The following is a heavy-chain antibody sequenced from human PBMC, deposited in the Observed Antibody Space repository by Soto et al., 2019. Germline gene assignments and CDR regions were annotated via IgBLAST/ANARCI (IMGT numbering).Heavy chain of an antibody. CDR3: AIAPILGDETTYEKYVDY. D-gene: IGHD2-21*01. V-gene: IGHV1-69*01. CDR2: NIPIFGTA. Sequence: SLLKVYWKGAGDAFSKFVIRWLRKKKGQGLEWMGGNIPIFGTANYAQKFQGRVTIIADESTGTTYMELTSLRSEDTPVYCCAIAPILGDETTYEKYVDYCGQGTLFTV. J-gene: IGHJ4*02. CDR1: GDAFSKFV.